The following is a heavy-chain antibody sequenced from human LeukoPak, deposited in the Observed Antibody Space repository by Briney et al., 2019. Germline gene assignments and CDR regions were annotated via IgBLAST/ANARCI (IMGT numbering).Heavy chain of an antibody. J-gene: IGHJ4*02. D-gene: IGHD2-21*02. Sequence: GGSLRLSCAASGSTVSSSYMSWVRQAPGKGLEWVSVIYSGGRTYYADSVKGRFTISRDNSKNTLYLQMNSLRAEDTAVYCCAGTTCGGDCYSEYWGRGTQVTVSS. CDR1: GSTVSSSY. V-gene: IGHV3-53*01. CDR3: AGTTCGGDCYSEY. CDR2: IYSGGRT.